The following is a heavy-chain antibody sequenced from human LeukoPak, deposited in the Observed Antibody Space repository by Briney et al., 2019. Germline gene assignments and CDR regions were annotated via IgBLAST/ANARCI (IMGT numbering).Heavy chain of an antibody. V-gene: IGHV3-48*04. CDR1: GFTFSSYS. D-gene: IGHD6-13*01. J-gene: IGHJ6*03. CDR3: ARLEQQLWGRYYYYYMDV. CDR2: ISSSSSTI. Sequence: GGSLRLSCAASGFTFSSYSMNWVRQAPGKGLEWVSYISSSSSTIYYADPVKGRFTISRDNARNSLYLQMNSLRAEDTAVYYCARLEQQLWGRYYYYYMDVWGKGTTVTVSS.